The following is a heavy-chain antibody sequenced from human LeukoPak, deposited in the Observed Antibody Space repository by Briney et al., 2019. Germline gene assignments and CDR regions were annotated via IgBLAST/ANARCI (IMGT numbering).Heavy chain of an antibody. Sequence: QPGGSLRLSCAASGFTFSSYEMNWVRQAPGKGLEWVSYISSSGSTIYYADSVKGRFTISRDNAKNSLYLQMNSLRAEDTAVYYCARGSGDILTGYEGFDPWGQGTLVTVSS. J-gene: IGHJ5*02. D-gene: IGHD3-9*01. CDR1: GFTFSSYE. CDR2: ISSSGSTI. V-gene: IGHV3-48*03. CDR3: ARGSGDILTGYEGFDP.